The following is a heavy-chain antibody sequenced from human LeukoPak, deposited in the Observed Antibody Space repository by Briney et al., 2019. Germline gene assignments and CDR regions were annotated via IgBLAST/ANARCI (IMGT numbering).Heavy chain of an antibody. CDR2: ISSGGTYI. CDR1: GFTFSIYT. V-gene: IGHV3-21*01. Sequence: GGSLRLSCATSGFTFSIYTMNWVRQAPGKGLEWVSCISSGGTYIYNADSVKGRFTISRDNAKNSLYLQMNNLRAEDTAVYYCAREEDSSTIRSSHGMDVWGQGPQSPSP. D-gene: IGHD6-6*01. CDR3: AREEDSSTIRSSHGMDV. J-gene: IGHJ6*02.